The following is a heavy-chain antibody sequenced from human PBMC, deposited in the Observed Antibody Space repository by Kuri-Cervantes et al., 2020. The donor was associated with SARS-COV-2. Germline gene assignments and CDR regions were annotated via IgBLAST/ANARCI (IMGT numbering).Heavy chain of an antibody. CDR2: INSDGSST. V-gene: IGHV3-74*01. D-gene: IGHD6-19*01. CDR1: GFTFSSYW. CDR3: AGDHRSVPAQSFFDS. Sequence: GESLKISCSASGFTFSSYWMHWVRQAPGKGLVWVSRINSDGSSTSYAASVKGRFTISRDNSKNTLYLQMNSLRAEDTAVYYCAGDHRSVPAQSFFDSWGLGTLVTVSS. J-gene: IGHJ4*02.